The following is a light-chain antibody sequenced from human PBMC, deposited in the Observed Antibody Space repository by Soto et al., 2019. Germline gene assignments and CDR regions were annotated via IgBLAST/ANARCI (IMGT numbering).Light chain of an antibody. CDR2: DTS. J-gene: IGLJ3*02. CDR1: TGVVTSTHY. V-gene: IGLV7-46*01. CDR3: LLVYGGAWV. Sequence: QTGVTQEPSLTVSPGGTVTLTCGASTGVVTSTHYPYWFQQKPGQAPRTLIYDTSNKHSWTPARFSGSLLGGKAALTLSGARTEDEADYYCLLVYGGAWVFGGGTQLTVL.